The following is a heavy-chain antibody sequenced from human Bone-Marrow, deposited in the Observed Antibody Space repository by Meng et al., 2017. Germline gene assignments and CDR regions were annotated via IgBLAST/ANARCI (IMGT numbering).Heavy chain of an antibody. D-gene: IGHD1-1*01. CDR2: INHSGGT. V-gene: IGHV4-34*01. CDR3: ARGQLILRT. Sequence: VLLQQWCAGLLKPSETLTLTCTVYGDSFNNGYYWTWIRQPPGKGLEWIGEINHSGGTDYNPSLKSRVTISQDTSKNQFSLKLNSVTAADTAVYFCARGQLILRTWGQGTLVTVSS. J-gene: IGHJ4*02. CDR1: GDSFNNGYY.